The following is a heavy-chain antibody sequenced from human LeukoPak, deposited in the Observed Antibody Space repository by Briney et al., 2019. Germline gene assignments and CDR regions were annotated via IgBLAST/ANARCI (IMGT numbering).Heavy chain of an antibody. CDR3: ARYGDNRFDP. Sequence: GESLKISRKGSGYSFTSYWIGWVRQMPGKGLEWMGIIYPSDSDTRYSPSFQGQVTISADKSISTAFLQWSSLKASDTAIYYCARYGDNRFDPWGQGTLVTVSS. V-gene: IGHV5-51*01. J-gene: IGHJ5*02. CDR2: IYPSDSDT. D-gene: IGHD4-23*01. CDR1: GYSFTSYW.